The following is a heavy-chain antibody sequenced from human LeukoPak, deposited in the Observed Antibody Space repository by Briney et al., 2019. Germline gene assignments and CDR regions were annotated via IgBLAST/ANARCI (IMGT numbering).Heavy chain of an antibody. V-gene: IGHV3-7*01. Sequence: GGSLRLSCAASGFTFSRYWMSWVRQAPGKGREWVANIKQDGSEKYYVDSVEGRFTIHRDNAKNSLYLQMNSLRAEDTAVYYCARYGSGSYYYYYYYYGMDVWGQGTTVTVSS. CDR3: ARYGSGSYYYYYYYYGMDV. J-gene: IGHJ6*02. D-gene: IGHD3-10*01. CDR2: IKQDGSEK. CDR1: GFTFSRYW.